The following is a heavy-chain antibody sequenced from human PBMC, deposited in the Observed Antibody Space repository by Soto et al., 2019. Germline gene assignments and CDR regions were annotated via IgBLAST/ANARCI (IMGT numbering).Heavy chain of an antibody. V-gene: IGHV3-23*01. CDR3: AKDDSPQQLVRSFDI. CDR1: GFTFSSYA. CDR2: ISGSDGST. D-gene: IGHD6-6*01. J-gene: IGHJ3*02. Sequence: EVQLLESGGGLVQPGGSLRLSCAASGFTFSSYAMTWVRQAPGKGLEWVSSISGSDGSTYYADSVNGRFTISRDNSKNAMYLQMNSLIAEDTALYYGAKDDSPQQLVRSFDIWGQGTMVTDSS.